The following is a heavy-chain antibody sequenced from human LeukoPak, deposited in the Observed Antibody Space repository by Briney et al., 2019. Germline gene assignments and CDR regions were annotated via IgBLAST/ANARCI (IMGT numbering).Heavy chain of an antibody. CDR3: ARLSAIYDILTGPQYYFDY. Sequence: SETLSLTCTVSGGSISSYYWSWIRQPPGKGLEWIGYIYYSGSTNYKSSLKSRVTISVDTSKNQFSLKLSSVTAADTAVYYCARLSAIYDILTGPQYYFDYWGQGTLVTVSS. J-gene: IGHJ4*02. D-gene: IGHD3-9*01. CDR1: GGSISSYY. CDR2: IYYSGST. V-gene: IGHV4-59*01.